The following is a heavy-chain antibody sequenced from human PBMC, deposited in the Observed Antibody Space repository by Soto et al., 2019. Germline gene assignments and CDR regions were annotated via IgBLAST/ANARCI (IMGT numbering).Heavy chain of an antibody. CDR2: ISAYNGNT. J-gene: IGHJ6*02. D-gene: IGHD4-17*01. CDR3: ARGPGVTTRLGYYYYGMDV. V-gene: IGHV1-18*04. Sequence: ASVKVSCKASGYTFTSYGISWVRQAPGQGLEWMGWISAYNGNTNYAQKLQGRVTMTTDTSTSTAYMELRSLRSDDTAVYYCARGPGVTTRLGYYYYGMDVWGQGTTVTVSS. CDR1: GYTFTSYG.